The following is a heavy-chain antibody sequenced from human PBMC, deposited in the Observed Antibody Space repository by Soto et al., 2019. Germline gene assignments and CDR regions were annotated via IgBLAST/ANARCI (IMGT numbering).Heavy chain of an antibody. D-gene: IGHD4-4*01. V-gene: IGHV1-69*13. CDR1: GGTFSSYA. J-gene: IGHJ5*02. Sequence: ASVKVSCKASGGTFSSYAISWVRQAPGQGLEWMGGIIPIFGTANYAQKFQGRATITADESTSTAYMELSSLRSEDTAVYYCARKPVTPRRVWFDPWGQGTLVTVSS. CDR2: IIPIFGTA. CDR3: ARKPVTPRRVWFDP.